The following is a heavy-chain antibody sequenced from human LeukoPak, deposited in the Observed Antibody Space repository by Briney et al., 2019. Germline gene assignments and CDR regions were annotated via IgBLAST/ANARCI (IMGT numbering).Heavy chain of an antibody. CDR1: VYTYTGYY. D-gene: IGHD6-13*01. CDR2: INPNSGGT. V-gene: IGHV1-2*02. CDR3: ARDQHSSSWYIDY. J-gene: IGHJ4*02. Sequence: ASVKVSCKASVYTYTGYYMHWVRQAPGQGLEWMGWINPNSGGTNYAQKFQGRVTMTRDTSISTAYMELSRLRSDDTAVYYCARDQHSSSWYIDYWGQGTLVTVSS.